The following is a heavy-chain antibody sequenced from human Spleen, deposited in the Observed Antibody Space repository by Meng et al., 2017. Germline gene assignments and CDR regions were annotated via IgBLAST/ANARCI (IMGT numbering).Heavy chain of an antibody. Sequence: GESLKISCAASGFTFSTYAIHWVRQAPGKGLEWVTVISFDGSVKYYADSVKGRFTISRDDSKNALYLQMNSLRAEDTAVYYCARGFSAGGEHPRILLAVAWGQGTLVTVSS. V-gene: IGHV3-30*04. CDR2: ISFDGSVK. CDR3: ARGFSAGGEHPRILLAVA. CDR1: GFTFSTYA. J-gene: IGHJ5*02. D-gene: IGHD3-9*01.